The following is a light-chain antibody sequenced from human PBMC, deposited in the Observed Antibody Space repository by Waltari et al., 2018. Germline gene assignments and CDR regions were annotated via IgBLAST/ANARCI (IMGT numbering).Light chain of an antibody. CDR2: EET. CDR3: YSSDSTGLRV. CDR1: ELPRKY. Sequence: SYELTQTPSVSVSPGQTARITCSGHELPRKYAYWFQQKSGQAPRLVIYEETKRPSGIPERFSGSSSGTVATLTITGARVDDEADYYCYSSDSTGLRVFGGGTTVVVL. V-gene: IGLV3-10*01. J-gene: IGLJ1*01.